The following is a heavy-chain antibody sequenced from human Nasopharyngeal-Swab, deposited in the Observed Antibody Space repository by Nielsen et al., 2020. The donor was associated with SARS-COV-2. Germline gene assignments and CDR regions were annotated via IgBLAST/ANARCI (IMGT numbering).Heavy chain of an antibody. D-gene: IGHD6-13*01. CDR3: ARLVAAPYYYYMDV. CDR2: IYYSGST. V-gene: IGHV4-59*08. Sequence: ESLKISCTVSGGSISSYYWSWIRQPPGKGLEWIGYIYYSGSTNYNPSLKSRVTISVDTSKNQFSLKLSSVTAADTAVYYCARLVAAPYYYYMDVWGKGTTVTVSS. J-gene: IGHJ6*03. CDR1: GGSISSYY.